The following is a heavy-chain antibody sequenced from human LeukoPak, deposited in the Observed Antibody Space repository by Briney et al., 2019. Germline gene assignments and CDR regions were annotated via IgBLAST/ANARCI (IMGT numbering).Heavy chain of an antibody. J-gene: IGHJ4*02. CDR3: ARGLTRPAYYYGSGSYQVYFDY. CDR1: GGSFSGYY. V-gene: IGHV4-34*01. Sequence: SETLSLTCAVYGGSFSGYYWSWIRQPPGKGLEWIGEINHSGSTNYNPSLKSRVTITVDTSKNQFSLKLSSVTSADTAVYYCARGLTRPAYYYGSGSYQVYFDYWGQGTLVTVSS. CDR2: INHSGST. D-gene: IGHD3-10*01.